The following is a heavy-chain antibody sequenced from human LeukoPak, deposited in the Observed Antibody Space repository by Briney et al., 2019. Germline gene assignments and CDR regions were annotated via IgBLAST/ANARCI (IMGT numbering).Heavy chain of an antibody. D-gene: IGHD2-2*01. CDR2: IYNRGGT. Sequence: SQTLSLTCTVSGGSISSGTNYWTWIRQPAGRGLEWIGRIYNRGGTDYNPSPKSRITISLDTSKNQFSLKLNSMTAADTAVYYCARNAPEGLDYWGQGTLVTVSS. J-gene: IGHJ4*02. CDR3: ARNAPEGLDY. V-gene: IGHV4-61*02. CDR1: GGSISSGTNY.